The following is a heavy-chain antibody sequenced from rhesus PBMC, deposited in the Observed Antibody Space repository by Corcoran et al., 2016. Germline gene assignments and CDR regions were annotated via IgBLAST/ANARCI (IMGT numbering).Heavy chain of an antibody. V-gene: IGHV4S2*01. J-gene: IGHJ4*01. Sequence: QVQLQESGPLLVKPSETLALTCAVSGDSVTRHYWNWLRQAPGKEQEWIGRIYGSARNTDYNPDLKMRLTISRDTSKKQCSLKVNSVTAADTAVYYCVRSSNPNDEFAYWGQGVLVTVSS. D-gene: IGHD1-14*01. CDR1: GDSVTRHY. CDR2: IYGSARNT. CDR3: VRSSNPNDEFAY.